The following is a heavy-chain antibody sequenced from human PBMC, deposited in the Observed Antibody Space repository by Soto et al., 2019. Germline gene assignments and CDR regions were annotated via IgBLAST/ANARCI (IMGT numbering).Heavy chain of an antibody. D-gene: IGHD5-12*01. V-gene: IGHV4-59*01. Sequence: SETLSLTCTVSGGSINDYYWTWVRRTPGKGLQWVGYVYYNGNTNYNPSLKSRVTISLDTSRNQFSLKLNSVTAADTAVYYCARALAPWSSGYFYFDYWGLGTLVTVSS. CDR1: GGSINDYY. J-gene: IGHJ4*02. CDR3: ARALAPWSSGYFYFDY. CDR2: VYYNGNT.